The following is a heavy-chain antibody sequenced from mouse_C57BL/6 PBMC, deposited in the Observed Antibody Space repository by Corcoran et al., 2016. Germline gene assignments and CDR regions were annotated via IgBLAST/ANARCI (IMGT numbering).Heavy chain of an antibody. Sequence: QIQLVQSGPELKKPGETVKISCKASGYTFTTYGMSWVKQAPGKGLKWMGWINTYSGVPTYDDDFKGRFAFSLETSASTAYLQINNLKNEDTATYFCARNYYGSSSFAYWGQGTLVTVSA. CDR1: GYTFTTYG. CDR3: ARNYYGSSSFAY. J-gene: IGHJ3*01. CDR2: INTYSGVP. V-gene: IGHV9-3*01. D-gene: IGHD1-1*01.